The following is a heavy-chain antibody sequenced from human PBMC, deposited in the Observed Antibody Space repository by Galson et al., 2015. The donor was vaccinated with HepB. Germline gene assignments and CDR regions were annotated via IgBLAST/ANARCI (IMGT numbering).Heavy chain of an antibody. CDR1: GFTFSSYS. Sequence: SLRLSCAASGFTFSSYSMNWVRQAPGKGLEWVATIWYDGKNEYYADSVEGRFTISRDNSRNTLYLQMNSLRAEDTAVYYCARDRERDGNNAGFDYWGQGTLVTVSS. CDR3: ARDRERDGNNAGFDY. D-gene: IGHD5-24*01. J-gene: IGHJ4*02. CDR2: IWYDGKNE. V-gene: IGHV3-33*08.